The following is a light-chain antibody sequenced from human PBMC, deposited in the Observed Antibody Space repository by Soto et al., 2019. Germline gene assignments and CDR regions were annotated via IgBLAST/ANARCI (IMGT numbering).Light chain of an antibody. CDR1: QSVSSD. Sequence: EIVLTQSPATLSLSPGERATLSCRASQSVSSDLAWYQQKPGQAPRLLIYDASNSATGIPARFSGSGSGADFTLTISSLEPEDFAIYYCQQRSNWPLTFGGGTKVEI. CDR2: DAS. CDR3: QQRSNWPLT. J-gene: IGKJ4*01. V-gene: IGKV3-11*01.